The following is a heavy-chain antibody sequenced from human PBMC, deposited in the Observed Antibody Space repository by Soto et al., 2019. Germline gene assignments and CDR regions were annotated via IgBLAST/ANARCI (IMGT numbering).Heavy chain of an antibody. CDR1: EGTFSSYA. Sequence: GASVKVSCKASEGTFSSYAISWVRQAPGQGLEWMGGIIPIFGTANYAQKFQGRVTITADESTSTAYMELSSLRSEDTAVYYCARVPRTYGNWFDPWGQGTLVTV. CDR2: IIPIFGTA. D-gene: IGHD4-17*01. CDR3: ARVPRTYGNWFDP. V-gene: IGHV1-69*13. J-gene: IGHJ5*02.